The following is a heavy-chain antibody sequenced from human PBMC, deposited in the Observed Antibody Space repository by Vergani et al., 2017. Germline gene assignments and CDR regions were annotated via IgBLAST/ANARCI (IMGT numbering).Heavy chain of an antibody. CDR3: AREFGAGTTRGDGWFDP. D-gene: IGHD1-1*01. V-gene: IGHV1-24*01. CDR2: FDPEDGET. CDR1: GYTLTELS. J-gene: IGHJ5*02. Sequence: QVQLVQSGAEVKKPGASVKVSCKVSGYTLTELSMHWVRQAPGKGLEWMGGFDPEDGETIYAQKFQGRVTMTEATSTDTAYMELSSLRSEDTAVYYCAREFGAGTTRGDGWFDPWGQGTLVTVSS.